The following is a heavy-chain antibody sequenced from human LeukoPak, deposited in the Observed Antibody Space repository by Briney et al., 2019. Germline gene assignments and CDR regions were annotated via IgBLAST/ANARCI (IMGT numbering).Heavy chain of an antibody. CDR1: GGTFSSYA. J-gene: IGHJ5*02. CDR2: VIPIFGTA. V-gene: IGHV1-69*05. Sequence: GASVKVSCTAPGGTFSSYAISWVRQAPGQGLEWMGGVIPIFGTANYAQKFQGRVTITTDESTSTAYMELSSLRSEDTAVYYCARDCGGDCYFSSWGQGTLVTVSS. D-gene: IGHD2-21*02. CDR3: ARDCGGDCYFSS.